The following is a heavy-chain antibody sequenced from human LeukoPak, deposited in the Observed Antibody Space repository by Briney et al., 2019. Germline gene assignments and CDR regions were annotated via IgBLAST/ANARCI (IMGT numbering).Heavy chain of an antibody. D-gene: IGHD2-2*01. Sequence: GGSLRLSCAASGFTFSSYAMSWVRQAPGKGLEWVSSISDGGGATYYADPVKGRFTISRDNSKNTLYLQMNSLRAEDTAVYFCAKVRCTSTSCYPNWFDPWGQGTLVTVSS. CDR1: GFTFSSYA. V-gene: IGHV3-23*01. CDR2: ISDGGGAT. J-gene: IGHJ5*02. CDR3: AKVRCTSTSCYPNWFDP.